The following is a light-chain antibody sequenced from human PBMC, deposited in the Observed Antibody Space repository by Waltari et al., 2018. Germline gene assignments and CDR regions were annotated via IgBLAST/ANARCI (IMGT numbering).Light chain of an antibody. Sequence: QSALTQPASVSGSPGQSITISCTGISSDVGSYNLVSWYQQHPGKAAKLMIYEGSERPSGVSNRCSGSKSGNTASLTIAGLQAEDEADYYCCSYAGSSTPNWVFGGGTKLTVL. CDR1: SSDVGSYNL. J-gene: IGLJ3*02. CDR2: EGS. CDR3: CSYAGSSTPNWV. V-gene: IGLV2-23*01.